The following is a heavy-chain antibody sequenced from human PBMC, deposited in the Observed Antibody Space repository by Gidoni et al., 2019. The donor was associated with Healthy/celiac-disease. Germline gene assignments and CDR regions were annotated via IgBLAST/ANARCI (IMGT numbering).Heavy chain of an antibody. CDR1: GFTFTISA. D-gene: IGHD6-19*01. CDR2: IVVGSGNT. CDR3: AADSSSYSSGWYGVVDY. J-gene: IGHJ4*02. Sequence: QMQLVQSWPEVQKTGTSVQVSCNASGFTFTISAMQWVRQARGQRLEWIGWIVVGSGNTNYAQKFQERVTITRDMSTSTAYMELSSLRSEDTAVYYCAADSSSYSSGWYGVVDYRGQGTLVTVSS. V-gene: IGHV1-58*02.